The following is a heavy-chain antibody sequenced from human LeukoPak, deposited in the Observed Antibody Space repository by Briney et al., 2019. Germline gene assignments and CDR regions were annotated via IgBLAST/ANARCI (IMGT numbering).Heavy chain of an antibody. D-gene: IGHD1-26*01. V-gene: IGHV3-53*01. J-gene: IGHJ4*02. Sequence: GGSLRLSCAPSVFTLINNYIRWVRQAPGKGLEWVSSIYSVGATKYADPVQGRFTISSENTKHTLYLLRKRPRREYTTGYYIAGDREGAWGQGTLLTVSS. CDR3: AGDREGA. CDR2: IYSVGAT. CDR1: VFTLINNY.